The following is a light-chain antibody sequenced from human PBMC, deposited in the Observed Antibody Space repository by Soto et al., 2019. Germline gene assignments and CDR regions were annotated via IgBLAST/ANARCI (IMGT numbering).Light chain of an antibody. CDR2: SNN. J-gene: IGLJ3*02. CDR3: AAWDDSLNGWV. V-gene: IGLV1-44*01. CDR1: SSNIGSNT. Sequence: QLVLTQPPSASGTPGQRVTISCSGSSSNIGSNTVNWYQQLPGTAPKLLIYSNNQRPSGVPDRLSGSKSGTSASLAISGLQSEYEADYYCAAWDDSLNGWVFGGGTKLTVL.